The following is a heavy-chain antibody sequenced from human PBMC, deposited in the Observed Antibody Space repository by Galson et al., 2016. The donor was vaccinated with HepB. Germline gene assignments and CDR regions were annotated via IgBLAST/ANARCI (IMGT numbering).Heavy chain of an antibody. CDR1: GLTFSSYA. D-gene: IGHD3-3*01. CDR2: ISGNGGSI. V-gene: IGHV3-23*01. J-gene: IGHJ4*02. Sequence: SLRLSCAASGLTFSSYAMSWVRQTPGKGLEWVSAISGNGGSIYNADSVKGRFTISRDNSKNTLYLQMNSLRAEDTAVYYCAVERFLEWFPFDSWGQGTLVTVSS. CDR3: AVERFLEWFPFDS.